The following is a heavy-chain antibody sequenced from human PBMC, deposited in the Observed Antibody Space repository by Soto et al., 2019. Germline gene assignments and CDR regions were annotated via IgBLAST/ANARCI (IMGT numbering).Heavy chain of an antibody. Sequence: SVKVSCAASGGTFSSNAISWVRQAPGQGLEWMGGIIPIFGTANYAQKFQGRVTITADESTSTAYMELSSLRSEDTAVYYCARRIGELDSYYFDYWGQGTLVTVSS. V-gene: IGHV1-69*13. CDR3: ARRIGELDSYYFDY. CDR1: GGTFSSNA. J-gene: IGHJ4*02. D-gene: IGHD3-10*01. CDR2: IIPIFGTA.